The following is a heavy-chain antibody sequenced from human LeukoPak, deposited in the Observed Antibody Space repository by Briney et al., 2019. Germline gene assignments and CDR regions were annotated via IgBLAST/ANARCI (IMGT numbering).Heavy chain of an antibody. J-gene: IGHJ5*02. Sequence: GGSLRLSCAASGFTFSSYGMHWVRQAPGKGLEWVAVISYDGGNKYYADSVKGRFTISRDNSKNTLYLQMNSLRAEDTAVYYCARGDGSGSYYRNWLDPWGQGTLVTVSS. CDR2: ISYDGGNK. CDR1: GFTFSSYG. CDR3: ARGDGSGSYYRNWLDP. V-gene: IGHV3-30*03. D-gene: IGHD3-10*01.